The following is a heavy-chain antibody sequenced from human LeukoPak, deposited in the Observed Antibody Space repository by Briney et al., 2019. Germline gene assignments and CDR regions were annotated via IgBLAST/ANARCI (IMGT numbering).Heavy chain of an antibody. Sequence: GPSVKVSCKASGYTFTSYDINWVRQAPGQGLEWMGWMNPNSGNTGYAQKFQGRVTIGRNISRSTAYMELTSLRSEDTAVYYCARDLGVVTPRFDPWGQGTLVIVSS. V-gene: IGHV1-8*03. J-gene: IGHJ5*02. CDR1: GYTFTSYD. CDR3: ARDLGVVTPRFDP. D-gene: IGHD3-3*01. CDR2: MNPNSGNT.